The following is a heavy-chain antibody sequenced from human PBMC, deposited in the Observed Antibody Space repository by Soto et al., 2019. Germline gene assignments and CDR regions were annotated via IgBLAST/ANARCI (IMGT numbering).Heavy chain of an antibody. V-gene: IGHV3-48*01. D-gene: IGHD1-26*01. CDR1: GFTFSSYS. J-gene: IGHJ4*02. CDR2: ISSSSSTI. CDR3: ARGGVGADFDY. Sequence: EVQLVESGGGLVQPGGSLRLSCAASGFTFSSYSMNWVRQAPGKGLEWVSDISSSSSTIYYADSVKGRFTISRDNAKKSLYLQMNSLRAEDTAVYYCARGGVGADFDYWGQGTLVTVSS.